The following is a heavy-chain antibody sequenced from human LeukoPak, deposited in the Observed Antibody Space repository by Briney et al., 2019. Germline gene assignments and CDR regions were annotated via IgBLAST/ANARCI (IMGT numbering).Heavy chain of an antibody. Sequence: SSETLSLTCAVYGGSFSGYYWSWIRQPPGKGLEWIGEINHSGSTNYNPSLKSRVTISVDTSKNQFSLKLSSVTAADTAVYYCARGERSSSWYWFDPWGQGTLVTVSS. CDR1: GGSFSGYY. V-gene: IGHV4-34*01. CDR2: INHSGST. CDR3: ARGERSSSWYWFDP. J-gene: IGHJ5*02. D-gene: IGHD6-13*01.